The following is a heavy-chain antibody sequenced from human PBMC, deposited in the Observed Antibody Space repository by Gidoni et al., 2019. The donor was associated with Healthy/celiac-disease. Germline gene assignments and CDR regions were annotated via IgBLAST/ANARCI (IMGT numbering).Heavy chain of an antibody. CDR3: SRGYDYVWGSYRYEFDY. D-gene: IGHD3-16*02. CDR2: ILYDGINK. V-gene: IGHV3-33*01. Sequence: GRSLRLSCAASGFTFSSYGMHWVRKAPGKGLEWVAVILYDGINKYYEDSVKGRFTISRYNSNNTRYLQMNSLRAEDTAVYYWSRGYDYVWGSYRYEFDYWGQGTLVTVSS. J-gene: IGHJ4*02. CDR1: GFTFSSYG.